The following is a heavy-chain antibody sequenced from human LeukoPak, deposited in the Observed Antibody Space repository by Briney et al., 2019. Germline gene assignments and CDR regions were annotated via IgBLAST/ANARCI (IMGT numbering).Heavy chain of an antibody. CDR3: ATPHGVASRYYFDY. V-gene: IGHV1-2*02. D-gene: IGHD3-3*01. CDR1: GYTFTVYY. CDR2: INPNSGGT. Sequence: ASVKVSCKVSGYTFTVYYMHWVRQAPGQGLEWLGWINPNSGGTNYAQNFQGRVTMTRDTSISTAYMELSSLRSEDTAVYYCATPHGVASRYYFDYWGQGTLVTVSS. J-gene: IGHJ4*02.